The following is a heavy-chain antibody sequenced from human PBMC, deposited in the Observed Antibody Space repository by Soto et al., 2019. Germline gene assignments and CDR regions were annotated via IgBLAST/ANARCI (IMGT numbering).Heavy chain of an antibody. J-gene: IGHJ4*02. Sequence: GGSLRLSCAASGFTFSSYAMHWVRQAPGKGLEGVAVISFEGSNKYYADSVKGRFPITRDNSKRTLYLQMNSLRAEDTAVYYCAKGAPSGYYFFDYWGQGTLVTVSS. CDR1: GFTFSSYA. D-gene: IGHD3-22*01. CDR3: AKGAPSGYYFFDY. V-gene: IGHV3-30-3*01. CDR2: ISFEGSNK.